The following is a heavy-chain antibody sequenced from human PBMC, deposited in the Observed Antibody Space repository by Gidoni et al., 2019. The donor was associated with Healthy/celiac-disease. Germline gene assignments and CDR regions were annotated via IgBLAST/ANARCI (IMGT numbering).Heavy chain of an antibody. CDR2: ISWNSGSI. V-gene: IGHV3-9*03. Sequence: EVQLVESGGGSVQHGRSLRLSCPAPGCPFDDYAMHWVRQAPGKGLEWVSGISWNSGSIGYADSVKGRFTISRYNAKNSLYLQMNSLRAEDMALYYCAKAKRTLSSSSEVGFDYWGQGTLVTVSS. CDR1: GCPFDDYA. J-gene: IGHJ4*02. CDR3: AKAKRTLSSSSEVGFDY. D-gene: IGHD6-6*01.